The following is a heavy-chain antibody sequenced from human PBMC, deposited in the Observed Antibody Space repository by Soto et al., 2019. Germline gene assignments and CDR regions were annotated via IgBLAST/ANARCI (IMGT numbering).Heavy chain of an antibody. V-gene: IGHV1-69*08. J-gene: IGHJ2*01. Sequence: QAQLVQSGAEVKKPGSSVKVSCKASGGTFSSHTFSWVRQAPGQGLEWMGRIIPALGTATYAQKFQGSVTITADESATTVYMELNSLRSEDTAVYYCARPDFGDYWYFDLWGRGTLVTVSS. CDR3: ARPDFGDYWYFDL. CDR2: IIPALGTA. D-gene: IGHD4-17*01. CDR1: GGTFSSHT.